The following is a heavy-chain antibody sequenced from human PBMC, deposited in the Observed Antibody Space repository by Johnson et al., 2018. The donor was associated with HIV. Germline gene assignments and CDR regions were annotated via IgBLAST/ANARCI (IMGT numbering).Heavy chain of an antibody. J-gene: IGHJ3*02. Sequence: VQLVESGGGVVRPGGSLRLSCAASGFTFDDYGMSWVRQAPGKGLEWVSGINWTGGDTGYADPVTGRFTISRDNAKNSLYLQMNSLRAEDTALYYCARDRALGWELLGAFDIWGQGTMVTVSS. CDR3: ARDRALGWELLGAFDI. D-gene: IGHD1-26*01. V-gene: IGHV3-20*04. CDR2: INWTGGDT. CDR1: GFTFDDYG.